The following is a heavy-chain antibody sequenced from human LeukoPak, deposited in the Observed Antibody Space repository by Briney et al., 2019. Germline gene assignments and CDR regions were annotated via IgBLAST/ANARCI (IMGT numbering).Heavy chain of an antibody. Sequence: AAVKVSCKASGYTFTIYGISWVRQPPGQGLEWMGFISSYNCNTHFAQKFQGRVTITTDTSTSTAYMELRSLRTDDPAVYYCAVAWSPSDYYYYMDVCGKGTTVTVSS. CDR1: GYTFTIYG. V-gene: IGHV1-18*01. CDR2: ISSYNCNT. J-gene: IGHJ6*03. D-gene: IGHD3-3*01. CDR3: AVAWSPSDYYYYMDV.